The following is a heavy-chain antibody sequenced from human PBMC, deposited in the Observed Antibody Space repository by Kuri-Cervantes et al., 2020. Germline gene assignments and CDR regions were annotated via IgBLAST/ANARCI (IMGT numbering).Heavy chain of an antibody. CDR2: INPNSGAT. CDR1: GYTFTGFH. CDR3: ARGSGGSVGDY. D-gene: IGHD2-15*01. J-gene: IGHJ4*02. V-gene: IGHV1-2*06. Sequence: ASVKVSCKASGYTFTGFHITWVRQAPGQGLEWMGRINPNSGATNYAQKFEDRVAVTIDTSISTAYMELSRLRSDDTAVYYCARGSGGSVGDYWGQGTLVTVSS.